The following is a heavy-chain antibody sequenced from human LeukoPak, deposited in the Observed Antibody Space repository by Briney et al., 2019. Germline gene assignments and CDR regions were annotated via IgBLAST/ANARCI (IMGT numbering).Heavy chain of an antibody. CDR2: ISSSSSYI. CDR1: GFTFSSYS. V-gene: IGHV3-21*01. Sequence: PGGSLRLSCAASGFTFSSYSMNWVRQAPGKGLEWVSSISSSSSYIYYADSVKGRFTISRDNAKNSLYLQMNSLRAEDTAVYYCARDLGGSYYPFDYWGQGTLVTVSS. CDR3: ARDLGGSYYPFDY. J-gene: IGHJ4*02. D-gene: IGHD1-26*01.